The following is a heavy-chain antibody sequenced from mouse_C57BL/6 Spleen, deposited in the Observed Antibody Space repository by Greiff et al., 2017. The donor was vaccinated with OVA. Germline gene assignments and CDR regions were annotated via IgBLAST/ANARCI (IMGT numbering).Heavy chain of an antibody. CDR2: INPNNGGT. CDR1: GYTFTDYY. Sequence: EVQLQQSGPELVKPGASVKISCKASGYTFTDYYMNWVKQSHGKSLEWIGDINPNNGGTSYNQKFKGKATLTVDKSSSTAYMELRSLTSEDSAVYYCARQDYSNPWFAYWGQGTLVTVSA. CDR3: ARQDYSNPWFAY. D-gene: IGHD2-5*01. J-gene: IGHJ3*01. V-gene: IGHV1-26*01.